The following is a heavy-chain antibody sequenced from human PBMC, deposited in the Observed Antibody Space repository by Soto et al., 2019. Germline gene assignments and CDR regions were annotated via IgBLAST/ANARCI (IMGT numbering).Heavy chain of an antibody. CDR3: ARGRRYSGYCWFAP. J-gene: IGHJ5*02. CDR2: IYYSGST. D-gene: IGHD5-12*01. V-gene: IGHV4-39*07. Sequence: SETLSLTCTVSGGSISSSSYNWGWIRQPPGKGLEWIGSIYYSGSTYYNPSLKSRVTISVDTSKNQFSLKLSSVTAADTAVYYCARGRRYSGYCWFAPWGQGTLVTVSS. CDR1: GGSISSSSYN.